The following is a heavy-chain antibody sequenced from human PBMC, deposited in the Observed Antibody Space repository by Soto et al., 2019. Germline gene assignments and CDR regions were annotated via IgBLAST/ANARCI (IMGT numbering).Heavy chain of an antibody. CDR1: GGSISSYY. V-gene: IGHV4-59*01. D-gene: IGHD2-15*01. CDR2: IYYSGST. Sequence: QVQLQESGPGLVKPSETLSLTCTVSGGSISSYYWSWIRQPPGKGLEWIGYIYYSGSTNYNPSLKSRVTISVDTSKNQFFLKLSSVTAADTAVYYCARGYCSGGSCYQDYWGQGTLVTVSS. CDR3: ARGYCSGGSCYQDY. J-gene: IGHJ4*02.